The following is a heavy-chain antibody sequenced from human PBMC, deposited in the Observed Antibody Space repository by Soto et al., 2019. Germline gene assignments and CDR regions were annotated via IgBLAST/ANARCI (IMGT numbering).Heavy chain of an antibody. CDR2: INPGNGDT. D-gene: IGHD2-21*02. CDR1: GYTFTRYA. V-gene: IGHV1-3*01. Sequence: ASVKVSCKASGYTFTRYAMHWVRQAPGQRPEWMGWINPGNGDTKYSEKLQGRVTFTRDTSAPTIYMELSSLRSEDTALYYCARNSYISGDDDSYYFDYWGQGTPVTVSS. J-gene: IGHJ4*02. CDR3: ARNSYISGDDDSYYFDY.